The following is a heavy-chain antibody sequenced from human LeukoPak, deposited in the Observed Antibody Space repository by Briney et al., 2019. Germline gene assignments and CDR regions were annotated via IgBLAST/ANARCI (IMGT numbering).Heavy chain of an antibody. Sequence: GGSLRLSCTASGFIFGDLAMSWVRQAPGKGLEWVGFIRSKAYGGTTEYAASVKGRFTISGDDSEGIAYLQMNSLRIDDTAVYYCARGPIHLWLHNGMDVWGQGTTVIVFS. J-gene: IGHJ6*02. CDR1: GFIFGDLA. CDR3: ARGPIHLWLHNGMDV. D-gene: IGHD5-18*01. V-gene: IGHV3-49*04. CDR2: IRSKAYGGTT.